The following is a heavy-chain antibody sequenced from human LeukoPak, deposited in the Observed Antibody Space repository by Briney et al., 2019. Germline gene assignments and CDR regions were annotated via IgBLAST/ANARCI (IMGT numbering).Heavy chain of an antibody. Sequence: AGGSLRVSCAASGFTFSSYGMSGVRQAPGKGLEWVSAISGSGGSTYYADSVKGRFTISRDNSKNTLYLQMNSLRAEDTAVYYCARDNSLRDVAWWFDPWGQGTLVTVSS. CDR2: ISGSGGST. CDR3: ARDNSLRDVAWWFDP. J-gene: IGHJ5*02. CDR1: GFTFSSYG. D-gene: IGHD5-24*01. V-gene: IGHV3-23*01.